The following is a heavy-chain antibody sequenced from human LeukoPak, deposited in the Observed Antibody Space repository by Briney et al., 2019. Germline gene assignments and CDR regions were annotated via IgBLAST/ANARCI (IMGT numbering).Heavy chain of an antibody. D-gene: IGHD3-3*01. J-gene: IGHJ4*02. Sequence: GGSLRLSCAASGLTFSTYGMHWVRQAPGKGLEWVAFIRYDGSIKYYADSVKGRFTISRDNAKNSLYLQMNSLRAEDTAVYYCARAFQEGYDFWSGYSEIDYWGQGTLVTVSS. CDR2: IRYDGSIK. CDR3: ARAFQEGYDFWSGYSEIDY. CDR1: GLTFSTYG. V-gene: IGHV3-30*02.